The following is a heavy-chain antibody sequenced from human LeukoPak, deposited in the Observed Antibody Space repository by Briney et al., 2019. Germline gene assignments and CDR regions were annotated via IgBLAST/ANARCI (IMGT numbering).Heavy chain of an antibody. CDR2: ISSRSGYI. CDR1: GFSFSTYS. V-gene: IGHV3-21*01. CDR3: ARAVAGTPIDY. J-gene: IGHJ4*02. D-gene: IGHD6-19*01. Sequence: GGSLRLSCAASGFSFSTYSMNWVRQAPGKGLEWVSSISSRSGYIYYADSVKGRFTISRDNSKNTLYLQMNSLRAEDTAVYYCARAVAGTPIDYWGQGTLVTVSS.